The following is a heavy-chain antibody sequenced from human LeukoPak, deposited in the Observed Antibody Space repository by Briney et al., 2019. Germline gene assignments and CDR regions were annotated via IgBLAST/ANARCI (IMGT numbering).Heavy chain of an antibody. CDR2: INPNSGGT. D-gene: IGHD2-8*01. V-gene: IGHV1-2*02. CDR1: GYTFTSHV. CDR3: ARSLMVDYYYYYYMDV. Sequence: ASVKVSCKASGYTFTSHVINWVRQAPGQGLEWMGWINPNSGGTNYAQKFQGRVTMTRDTSISTAYMELSRLRSDGTAVYYCARSLMVDYYYYYYMDVWGKGTTVTVSS. J-gene: IGHJ6*03.